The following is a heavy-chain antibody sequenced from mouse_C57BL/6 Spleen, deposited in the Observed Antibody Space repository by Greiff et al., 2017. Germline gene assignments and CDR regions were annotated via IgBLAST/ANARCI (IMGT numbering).Heavy chain of an antibody. CDR3: ARSSWTTRGAMDY. V-gene: IGHV7-3*01. CDR2: IRNKANGYTT. J-gene: IGHJ4*01. Sequence: EVQLVESGGGLVQPGGSLSLSCAASGFTFTDYYMSWVRQPPGKALEWLGFIRNKANGYTTEYSASVKGRFTISRDNSQSILYLQRNALGAEDSATYYGARSSWTTRGAMDYWGQGASVTVAS. CDR1: GFTFTDYY. D-gene: IGHD1-1*01.